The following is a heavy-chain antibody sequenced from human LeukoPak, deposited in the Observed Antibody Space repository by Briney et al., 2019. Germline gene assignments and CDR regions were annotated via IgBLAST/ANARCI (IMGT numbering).Heavy chain of an antibody. CDR2: ISSNGGSA. J-gene: IGHJ4*02. CDR3: AKDKAIGYCSGGTCSYFDY. CDR1: GFSFSAYA. Sequence: GGSLRLSCAASGFSFSAYAMSWVRQAPGKGLEWVSGISSNGGSAYCATSVKGRFTMSRDNSKNTLSLQMNSLRAEDTAVYYCAKDKAIGYCSGGTCSYFDYWGQGTLVTVSS. V-gene: IGHV3-23*01. D-gene: IGHD2-15*01.